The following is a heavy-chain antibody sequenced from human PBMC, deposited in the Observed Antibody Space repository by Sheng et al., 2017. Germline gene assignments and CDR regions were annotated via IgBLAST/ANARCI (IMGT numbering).Heavy chain of an antibody. CDR3: ARDDGGGWYNY. Sequence: EVQLVESGGDLVQPGGSLRLSCTASGFTFNSHWMSWLRQAPGKGLEWVANIKNDGSGEYYVDSVKGRFTISRDNAKNSLFLQMNSLRAEDTSVYYCARDDGGGWYNYWGQGTLVTVSS. D-gene: IGHD6-19*01. CDR1: GFTFNSHW. V-gene: IGHV3-7*01. CDR2: IKNDGSGE. J-gene: IGHJ4*02.